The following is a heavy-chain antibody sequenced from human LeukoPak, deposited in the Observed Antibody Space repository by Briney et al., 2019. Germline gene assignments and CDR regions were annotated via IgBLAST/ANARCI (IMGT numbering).Heavy chain of an antibody. V-gene: IGHV4-59*01. D-gene: IGHD3-10*01. Sequence: SETLSLTCTVSGGSISSYYWSWIRQPPGKGLEWIGYIYYSGSTNYNPSLKSRVTISVDTSKNQFSLKLSSVTAADTAVYYCARHGSEVRRVITNYFDYWGQGTLVTVSS. CDR3: ARHGSEVRRVITNYFDY. J-gene: IGHJ4*02. CDR1: GGSISSYY. CDR2: IYYSGST.